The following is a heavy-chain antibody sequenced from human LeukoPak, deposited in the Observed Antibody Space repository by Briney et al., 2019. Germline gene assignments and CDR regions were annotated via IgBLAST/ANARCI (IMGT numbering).Heavy chain of an antibody. V-gene: IGHV1-8*03. D-gene: IGHD3-22*01. CDR2: MNPNSGNT. Sequence: ASVKVSCKASGYTFTSYDINWVRQATGQGLEWMGWMNPNSGNTGYAQKFQGRVTITRNTSISTAYMELSSLRSEDTAAYYCARGWYYYDSSGYSTQDYWGQGTLVTVSS. J-gene: IGHJ4*02. CDR1: GYTFTSYD. CDR3: ARGWYYYDSSGYSTQDY.